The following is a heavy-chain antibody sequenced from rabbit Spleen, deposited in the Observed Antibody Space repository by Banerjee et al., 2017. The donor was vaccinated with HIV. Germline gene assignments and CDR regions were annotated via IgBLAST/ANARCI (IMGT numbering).Heavy chain of an antibody. CDR2: IYTGSSGST. CDR1: GVSFSGDSY. V-gene: IGHV1S40*01. CDR3: ARDLAYPDYTDDRFNL. J-gene: IGHJ4*01. Sequence: QSLEESGGDLVKPGASLTLTCTASGVSFSGDSYMCWVRQAPGKGLEWIACIYTGSSGSTYYASWAKGRFTISKTSSTTVTLQMTSLTVADTATYFCARDLAYPDYTDDRFNLWGPGTLVTVS. D-gene: IGHD7-1*01.